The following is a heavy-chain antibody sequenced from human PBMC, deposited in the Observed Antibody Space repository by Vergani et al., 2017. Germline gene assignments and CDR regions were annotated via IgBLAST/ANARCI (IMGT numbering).Heavy chain of an antibody. CDR3: ASISRAPTRRTPPPDY. Sequence: QVQLQEWGAGLLKPSETLSLTCGVSGGSFSDYYWSWIRQAPGMGLEWIGVVNHGGSTNYNPSLKSRVSISVDTSKNQFSLQLTAVTAADSALYFCASISRAPTRRTPPPDYWGQGILVTVSS. CDR2: VNHGGST. V-gene: IGHV4-34*01. J-gene: IGHJ4*02. CDR1: GGSFSDYY. D-gene: IGHD2-15*01.